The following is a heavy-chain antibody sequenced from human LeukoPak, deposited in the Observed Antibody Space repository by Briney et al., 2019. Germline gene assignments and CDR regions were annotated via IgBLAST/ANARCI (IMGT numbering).Heavy chain of an antibody. D-gene: IGHD3-10*01. V-gene: IGHV4-34*01. J-gene: IGHJ4*02. CDR3: ARGRPRVYMVRGKSHYFDY. CDR2: INHSGST. Sequence: SETLSLTCAVYGGSFSGYYWSWIRQPPGKGLEWIGEINHSGSTNYNPSLKSRVTISVDTSKNQFSLKLSSVTAADTAVYYCARGRPRVYMVRGKSHYFDYWGQGTLVTVPS. CDR1: GGSFSGYY.